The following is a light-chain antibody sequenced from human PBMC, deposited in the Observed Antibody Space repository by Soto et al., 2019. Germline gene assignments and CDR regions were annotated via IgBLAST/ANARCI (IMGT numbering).Light chain of an antibody. V-gene: IGKV3-11*01. CDR1: QSFRGL. CDR3: QQRHMCPIT. Sequence: VLTQSPVTLSLSPGERATLSCSASQSFRGLLAWYQQKPGQAPRLLIYDAYNRATGIPPRFSGSGSGTDFTLTISSLEPEDSAVYYCQQRHMCPITFGQGTRLEIK. J-gene: IGKJ5*01. CDR2: DAY.